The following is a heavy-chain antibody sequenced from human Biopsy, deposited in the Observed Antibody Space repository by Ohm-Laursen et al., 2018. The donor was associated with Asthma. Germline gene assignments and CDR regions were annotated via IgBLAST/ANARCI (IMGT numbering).Heavy chain of an antibody. CDR2: ISSSSSYI. J-gene: IGHJ5*02. CDR1: GFTFSSYS. Sequence: LSLTCAASGFTFSSYSMNWVRQAPGKGLEWVSSISSSSSYIYYADSVKGRFTISRDNAKNSLYLQMNSLRAEDTAVYYCARPAAPFGDDWFDPWGQGTLVTVSS. D-gene: IGHD2-2*01. V-gene: IGHV3-21*01. CDR3: ARPAAPFGDDWFDP.